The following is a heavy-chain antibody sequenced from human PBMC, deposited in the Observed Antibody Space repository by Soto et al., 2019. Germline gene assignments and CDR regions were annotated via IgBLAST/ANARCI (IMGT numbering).Heavy chain of an antibody. CDR3: VLQDRNNNNYGFDL. V-gene: IGHV2-5*02. CDR2: IYWDDDK. CDR1: GFSLSTSGVG. J-gene: IGHJ2*01. D-gene: IGHD4-4*01. Sequence: QITVKESGPKLVNPSQTLTLTCAFSGFSLSTSGVGVGCVRQTPGKAPEWLALIYWDDDKRYRPSLKSRPSITKDTSKDQVVFTMTNMDPVDRATYYCVLQDRNNNNYGFDLWGRGTLVTVSS.